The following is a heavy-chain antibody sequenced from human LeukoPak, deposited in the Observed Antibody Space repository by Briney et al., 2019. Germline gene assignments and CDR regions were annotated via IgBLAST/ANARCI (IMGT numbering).Heavy chain of an antibody. J-gene: IGHJ4*02. D-gene: IGHD5-12*01. CDR2: ISSSSTI. Sequence: GGSLRLSCAASGFTFSSYSMNWVRQAPGKGLEWVSYISSSSTIYYADSVKGRFTISRDNAKNSLYLQMNSLRAEDTAVYYCARGGGYDSFDYWGQGTLVTVSS. CDR3: ARGGGYDSFDY. CDR1: GFTFSSYS. V-gene: IGHV3-48*04.